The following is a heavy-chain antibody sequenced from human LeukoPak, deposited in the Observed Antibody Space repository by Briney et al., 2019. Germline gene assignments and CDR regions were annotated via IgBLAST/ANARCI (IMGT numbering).Heavy chain of an antibody. CDR3: ARHYGGSSGWFDP. Sequence: GASVKVSCKASGYTFTSYDINWVRQATGQGLEWMGWMSPNSDNTGYAQKFQGRVTFTRDTSISTAYMELRSLTSADTAVYYCARHYGGSSGWFDPWGQGTLVTVSS. CDR2: MSPNSDNT. J-gene: IGHJ5*02. V-gene: IGHV1-8*01. D-gene: IGHD4-23*01. CDR1: GYTFTSYD.